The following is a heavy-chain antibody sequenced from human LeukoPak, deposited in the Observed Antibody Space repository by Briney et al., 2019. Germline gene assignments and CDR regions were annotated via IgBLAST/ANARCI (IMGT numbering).Heavy chain of an antibody. D-gene: IGHD2-2*01. Sequence: GRSLGLSCVASGFTFSNYGMHSVRQAPGKGLEWVAVISGSGGSTYYADSVKGRFTISRDNSKNTLYLQMNSLRAEDTAVYYCTKDGCSSTSCSTGDYWGQGTLVTVSS. CDR1: GFTFSNYG. V-gene: IGHV3-23*01. CDR2: ISGSGGST. J-gene: IGHJ4*02. CDR3: TKDGCSSTSCSTGDY.